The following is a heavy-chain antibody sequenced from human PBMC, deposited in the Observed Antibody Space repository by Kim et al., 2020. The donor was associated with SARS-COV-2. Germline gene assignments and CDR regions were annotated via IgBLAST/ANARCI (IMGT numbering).Heavy chain of an antibody. D-gene: IGHD2-2*01. J-gene: IGHJ6*02. V-gene: IGHV3-23*01. Sequence: SVKGRLTISRDNSKNTLYLQMNSQRAEDTAVYYCAKGVVPYYYYYGMDVWGQGTTVTVSS. CDR3: AKGVVPYYYYYGMDV.